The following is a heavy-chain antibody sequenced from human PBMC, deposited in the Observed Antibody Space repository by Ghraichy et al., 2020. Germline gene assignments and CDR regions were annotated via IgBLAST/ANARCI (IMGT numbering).Heavy chain of an antibody. CDR1: GFTFSSYA. D-gene: IGHD3-10*01. V-gene: IGHV3-23*01. CDR3: AKRRVDYNYYYGMDV. Sequence: GGSLRLTCAASGFTFSSYAMSWVRQAPGKGLEWVSAISGSGGSTYYADSVKGRFTISRDNSKNTLYLQMNSLRAEDTAVYYCAKRRVDYNYYYGMDVWGQGTTVTVSS. CDR2: ISGSGGST. J-gene: IGHJ6*02.